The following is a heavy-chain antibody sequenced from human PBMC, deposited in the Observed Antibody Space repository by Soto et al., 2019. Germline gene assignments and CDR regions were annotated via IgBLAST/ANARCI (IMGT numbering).Heavy chain of an antibody. CDR3: ARRTVTTSYYFDY. V-gene: IGHV3-7*01. D-gene: IGHD4-17*01. J-gene: IGHJ4*02. CDR2: INQDGSAK. Sequence: GGSLRLSCAASGFTFSSYAMHWVGQAPGKGLEWVANINQDGSAKYYVDSVKGRFTVSRDNAKNSLYLQMNNLRAEDTAMYYCARRTVTTSYYFDYWGQGTLVTVSS. CDR1: GFTFSSYA.